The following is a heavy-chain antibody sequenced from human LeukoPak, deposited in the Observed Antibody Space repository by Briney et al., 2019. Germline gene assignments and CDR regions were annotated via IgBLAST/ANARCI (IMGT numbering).Heavy chain of an antibody. Sequence: PGGSLRLSCAASGFTLSTYWMHWVRQAPGKGLVWVARINSDGSSTNYADSVKGRFTISRDNAKNTLYLQMNSLRAEDTAVYYCARGQWLVSHWYLDLWGRGTLVTVSS. CDR2: INSDGSST. D-gene: IGHD6-19*01. J-gene: IGHJ2*01. CDR3: ARGQWLVSHWYLDL. V-gene: IGHV3-74*01. CDR1: GFTLSTYW.